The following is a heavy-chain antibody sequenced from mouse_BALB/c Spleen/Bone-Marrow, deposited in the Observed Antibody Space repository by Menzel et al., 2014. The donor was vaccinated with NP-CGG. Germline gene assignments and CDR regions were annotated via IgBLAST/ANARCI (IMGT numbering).Heavy chain of an antibody. V-gene: IGHV5-17*02. J-gene: IGHJ2*01. CDR2: ISSGSSSI. CDR1: GFTFSRFG. CDR3: GRGDY. Sequence: EVQLVESGGGLVQPGGSRKLSCAASGFTFSRFGMHWVRRAPEKGLEWVAFISSGSSSIYYTDTVKGRFTISRDNPKNTLFLQMTSLRSEDTAMYYCGRGDYWGQGTTLTVSS.